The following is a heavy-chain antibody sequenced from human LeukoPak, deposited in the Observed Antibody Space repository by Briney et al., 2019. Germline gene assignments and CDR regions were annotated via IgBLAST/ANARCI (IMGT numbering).Heavy chain of an antibody. CDR3: AKVPPSPGWWYFDL. CDR2: ITGRGAST. CDR1: GFTFSSYA. V-gene: IGHV3-23*01. J-gene: IGHJ2*01. Sequence: PGGSLRLSCAASGFTFSSYAMSWVRQPPGKGLEWVSAITGRGASTYYADSVKGRFTISRDNSKNTLYLQMNSLRAEDTAVYYCAKVPPSPGWWYFDLWGRGTLVTVSS.